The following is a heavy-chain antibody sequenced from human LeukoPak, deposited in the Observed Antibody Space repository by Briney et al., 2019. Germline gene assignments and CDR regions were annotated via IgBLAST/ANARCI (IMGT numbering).Heavy chain of an antibody. V-gene: IGHV3-53*05. CDR2: IYSGGST. J-gene: IGHJ5*02. CDR3: ARNWFDP. CDR1: GFTVIANK. Sequence: PGGSLRLSCAASGFTVIANKITWFRQAPGKGLEWVSVIYSGGSTYYADSVKGRFTISRDKSKNTVYLQMNSLRFEDTAMYYCARNWFDPWGQGTLVTVSS.